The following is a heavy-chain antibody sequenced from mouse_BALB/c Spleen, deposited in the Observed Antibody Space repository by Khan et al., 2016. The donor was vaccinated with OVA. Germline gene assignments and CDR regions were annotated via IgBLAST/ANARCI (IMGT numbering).Heavy chain of an antibody. CDR2: IWGGGGT. V-gene: IGHV2-6-4*01. D-gene: IGHD2-14*01. J-gene: IGHJ4*01. CDR3: ARAYYRSGGYDAMDY. CDR1: GFSLSRYN. Sequence: QVQLQQSGPGLVAPSQSLSITCTVSGFSLSRYNIHWVRQPPGKGLEWLGMIWGGGGTDYNSTLKSRLSISKDNSKSQVFLKMNSLQTDDSAMYYCARAYYRSGGYDAMDYWGQGTSVTVSS.